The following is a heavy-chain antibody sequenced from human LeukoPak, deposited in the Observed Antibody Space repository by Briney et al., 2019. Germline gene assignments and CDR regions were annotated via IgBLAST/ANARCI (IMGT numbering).Heavy chain of an antibody. CDR2: ISGSGGST. V-gene: IGHV3-23*01. CDR1: GFTFSSYA. CDR3: AKEAYSSGYYHPTYYFDY. Sequence: GGSLRLSCAASGFTFSSYAMSWVRQAPGKGLEWVSAISGSGGSTYYADSVKGRFTISRDNSKNTLYLQMNSLRAEDTAVYYCAKEAYSSGYYHPTYYFDYWGQGTLVTVSS. D-gene: IGHD3-22*01. J-gene: IGHJ4*02.